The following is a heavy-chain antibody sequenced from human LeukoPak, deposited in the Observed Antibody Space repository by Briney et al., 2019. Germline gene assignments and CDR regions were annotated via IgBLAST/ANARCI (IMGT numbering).Heavy chain of an antibody. CDR2: ISSNGDYI. V-gene: IGHV3-21*01. J-gene: IGHJ4*02. CDR1: GFTFTTYS. Sequence: PGGSLRLSCATSGFTFTTYSMNWVRQAPGKGLEWVSSISSNGDYIYYADSLKGRFTISRDNAKNSLYLQMNSLRAEDTAVYYCARDQYGDYANDYWGQGTLVTVSS. D-gene: IGHD4-17*01. CDR3: ARDQYGDYANDY.